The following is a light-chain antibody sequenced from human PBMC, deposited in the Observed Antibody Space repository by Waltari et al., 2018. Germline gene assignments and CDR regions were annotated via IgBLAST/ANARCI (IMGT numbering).Light chain of an antibody. CDR1: SSDVGSYTS. J-gene: IGLJ3*02. Sequence: QSALTQPPSASGSPGQSVTISYTGTSSDVGSYTSVSWFQQHPGKAPKLIIYEVSKRPSGVPDRFSGSKSGNTASLTVSGLQAEDEADYYCSSKGGSNNLVFGGGTKLTVL. CDR3: SSKGGSNNLV. V-gene: IGLV2-8*01. CDR2: EVS.